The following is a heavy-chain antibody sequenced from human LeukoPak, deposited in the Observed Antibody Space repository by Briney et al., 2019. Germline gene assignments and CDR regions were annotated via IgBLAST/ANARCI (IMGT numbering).Heavy chain of an antibody. V-gene: IGHV3-23*01. Sequence: GGSLRLSCAASGFTFSRYAMTWDRQAPGKGLQWVSAICGSTGSAYYADSVKGRFTISRDSSKNTLYLQMNSLRAEDTAVYYCARGARGTYSYGYEWGQGTLVTVSS. D-gene: IGHD5-18*01. CDR1: GFTFSRYA. CDR2: ICGSTGSA. CDR3: ARGARGTYSYGYE. J-gene: IGHJ4*02.